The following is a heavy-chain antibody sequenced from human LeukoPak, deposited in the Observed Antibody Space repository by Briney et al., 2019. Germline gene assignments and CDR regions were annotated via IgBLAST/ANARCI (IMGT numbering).Heavy chain of an antibody. CDR1: GGSLSGSY. J-gene: IGHJ4*02. Sequence: TSETLSLTCDVNGGSLSGSYWSWIRQSPEKGLEWIGEINQSGNSNYNPSLKSRVTILVDTSKNQFSLKLSSVTAADTAVYYCARLGYSSVRDYWGQGTLVTVSS. CDR2: INQSGNS. D-gene: IGHD6-19*01. CDR3: ARLGYSSVRDY. V-gene: IGHV4-34*01.